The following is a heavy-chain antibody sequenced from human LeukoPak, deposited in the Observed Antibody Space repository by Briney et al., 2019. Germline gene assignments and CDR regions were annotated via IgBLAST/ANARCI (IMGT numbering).Heavy chain of an antibody. V-gene: IGHV4-34*01. CDR3: ARILIAAAGTGDY. Sequence: PSETLSLTCAVYGGSFSGYYWSWIRQPPGKGLEWIGEINHSGSTNYNPSLKSRVTISVDTSKNQFSLKLSSVTAADTAVYYCARILIAAAGTGDYWGQGTLVTVSS. D-gene: IGHD6-13*01. J-gene: IGHJ4*02. CDR1: GGSFSGYY. CDR2: INHSGST.